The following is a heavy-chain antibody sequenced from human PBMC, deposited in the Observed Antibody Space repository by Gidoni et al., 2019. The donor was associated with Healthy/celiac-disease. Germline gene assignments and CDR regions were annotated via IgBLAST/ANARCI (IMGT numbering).Heavy chain of an antibody. J-gene: IGHJ5*02. CDR1: GFTFSSYA. CDR2: ISGSGGST. D-gene: IGHD4-17*01. Sequence: EVQLVESGGGLVQPGGSLRLSCAASGFTFSSYAMSWVRQAPGKGLEWVSAISGSGGSTYYADSVKGRFTISRDNSKNTLYLQMNSLRAEDTAVYYCAKPGTIYGEGYNWFDPWGQGTLVTVSS. CDR3: AKPGTIYGEGYNWFDP. V-gene: IGHV3-23*04.